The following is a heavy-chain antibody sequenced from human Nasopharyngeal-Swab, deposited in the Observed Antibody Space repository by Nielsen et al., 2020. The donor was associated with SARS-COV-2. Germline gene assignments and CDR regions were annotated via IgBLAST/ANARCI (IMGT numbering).Heavy chain of an antibody. Sequence: GESLKISCAASGFTFSNYGMHWVRQAPGKGLEWVAVIWYDGSNKYYADSVKGRFTISRDNSKNTVYLQMNSLRAEDTAVYYCARDRVLWFGENWFDPWGQGILVTVSS. V-gene: IGHV3-33*01. CDR2: IWYDGSNK. CDR3: ARDRVLWFGENWFDP. D-gene: IGHD3-10*01. CDR1: GFTFSNYG. J-gene: IGHJ5*02.